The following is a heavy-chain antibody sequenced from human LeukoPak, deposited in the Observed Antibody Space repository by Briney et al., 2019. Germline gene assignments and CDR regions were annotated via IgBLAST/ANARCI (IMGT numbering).Heavy chain of an antibody. CDR3: AKGSHYYDRSNYFDY. Sequence: GGSLRLSCAGSGFTFSSYYMNWVRQAPGKGLEWVSGISWNSGSIGYADSVKGRFTISRDNAKNSLYLQMNSLRAEDTALYYCAKGSHYYDRSNYFDYWGQGTLVTVSS. D-gene: IGHD3-22*01. CDR1: GFTFSSYY. V-gene: IGHV3-9*01. J-gene: IGHJ4*02. CDR2: ISWNSGSI.